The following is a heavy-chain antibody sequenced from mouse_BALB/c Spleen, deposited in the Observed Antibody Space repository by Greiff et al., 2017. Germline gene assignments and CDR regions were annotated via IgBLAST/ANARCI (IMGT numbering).Heavy chain of an antibody. V-gene: IGHV1-31*01. Sequence: VQLQQSGPELVKPGASVKISCKASGYSFTGYYMHWVKQSHVKSLEWIGRINPYNGATSYNQNFKDKASLTVDKSSSTAYMELHSLTSEDSAVYYCARSGGNSSYYAMDYWGQGTSVTVSS. CDR1: GYSFTGYY. D-gene: IGHD2-1*01. J-gene: IGHJ4*01. CDR2: INPYNGAT. CDR3: ARSGGNSSYYAMDY.